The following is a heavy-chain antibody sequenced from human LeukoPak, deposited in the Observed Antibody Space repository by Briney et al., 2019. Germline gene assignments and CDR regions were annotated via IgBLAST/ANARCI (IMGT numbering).Heavy chain of an antibody. CDR3: TKDLSSQWFTDIRHYGMNV. J-gene: IGHJ6*02. D-gene: IGHD3-22*01. CDR1: GFTFDDYA. V-gene: IGHV3-9*01. CDR2: ISWHSRSI. Sequence: GRSLRLSCAASGFTFDDYAMHWVRQAPGKGLEWVAGISWHSRSIGYADSVKGRFTISRDNAKNSVSLQMNSLRTEDTALYYCTKDLSSQWFTDIRHYGMNVWGQGTTVAVSS.